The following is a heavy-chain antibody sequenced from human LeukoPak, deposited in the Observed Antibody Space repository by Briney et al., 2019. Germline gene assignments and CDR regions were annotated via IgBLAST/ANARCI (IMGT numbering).Heavy chain of an antibody. Sequence: PSETLSLTCTVSGGSISSYYWSWIRQPPGKGLEWIGYIYYSGSTNDNPSLKSRVTISVDTSKNQFSLKLSSVTAADTAVYYCARGFIFLTRAMVSWGQGTLVTVSS. D-gene: IGHD5-18*01. J-gene: IGHJ4*02. CDR1: GGSISSYY. CDR3: ARGFIFLTRAMVS. V-gene: IGHV4-59*12. CDR2: IYYSGST.